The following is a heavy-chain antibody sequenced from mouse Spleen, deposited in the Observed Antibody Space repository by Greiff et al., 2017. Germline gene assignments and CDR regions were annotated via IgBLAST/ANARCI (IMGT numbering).Heavy chain of an antibody. Sequence: QVQLQQSGAELARPGASVKMSCKASGYTFTSYTMHWVKQRPGQGLEWIGYINPSSGYTKYNQKFKDKATLTADKSSSTAYMQLSSLTSEDSAVYYCARWGSYDEEFDYWGQGTTLTVSS. J-gene: IGHJ2*01. V-gene: IGHV1-4*01. CDR1: GYTFTSYT. CDR3: ARWGSYDEEFDY. CDR2: INPSSGYT. D-gene: IGHD2-12*01.